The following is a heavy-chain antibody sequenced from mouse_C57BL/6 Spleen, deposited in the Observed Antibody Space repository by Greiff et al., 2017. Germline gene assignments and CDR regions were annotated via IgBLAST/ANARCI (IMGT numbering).Heavy chain of an antibody. V-gene: IGHV1-81*01. D-gene: IGHD2-4*01. CDR3: ARSYDYDAGYAMDY. Sequence: QVQLQQSGAELARPGASVKLSCKASGYTFTSYGISWVKQRTGQGLEWIGEIYHRSGNTYYNEKFKGKATLTADKSSSTAYMELRSLTSEDSAVYFGARSYDYDAGYAMDYWGQGTSVTVSS. CDR2: IYHRSGNT. J-gene: IGHJ4*01. CDR1: GYTFTSYG.